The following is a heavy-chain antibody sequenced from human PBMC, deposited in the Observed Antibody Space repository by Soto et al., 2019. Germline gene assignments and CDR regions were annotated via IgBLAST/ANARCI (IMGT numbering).Heavy chain of an antibody. D-gene: IGHD3-9*01. J-gene: IGHJ6*02. CDR3: AGSRSYYDILTGYYLGGMDV. Sequence: SETLSLTCTVSGGSISSRSYYRGWIRQPPGKGLEWIGRIYYSGSSYYNPSLKSRVTISVDTSKNQFSLKLSSVTAADTAVYFCAGSRSYYDILTGYYLGGMDVWGQGTTVTGSS. CDR2: IYYSGSS. CDR1: GGSISSRSYY. V-gene: IGHV4-39*01.